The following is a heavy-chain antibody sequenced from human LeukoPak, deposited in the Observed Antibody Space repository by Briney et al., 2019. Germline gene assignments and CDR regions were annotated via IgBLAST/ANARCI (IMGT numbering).Heavy chain of an antibody. V-gene: IGHV4-4*07. Sequence: SETLSLTCTVSGGSISSDHWNWIRQPAGKGLEWIGRIYTSGSTNYNPSLKSRVTISVDKSKNQFSLKLSSVTAADAAVYYCARVTEGDYDLWGQGTLVTVSS. J-gene: IGHJ4*02. CDR2: IYTSGST. CDR3: ARVTEGDYDL. CDR1: GGSISSDH. D-gene: IGHD4-17*01.